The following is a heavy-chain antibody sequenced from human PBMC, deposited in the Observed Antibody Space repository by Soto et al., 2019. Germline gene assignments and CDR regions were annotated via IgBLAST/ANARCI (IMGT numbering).Heavy chain of an antibody. D-gene: IGHD6-13*01. J-gene: IGHJ4*02. CDR1: GGTFRSYV. V-gene: IGHV1-69*01. CDR3: ATEKEVTATGVGDY. CDR2: IIPIFGTT. Sequence: QVQLVQSGAEVKKPGSSVKVSCKASGGTFRSYVISWVRQAPGQGLDWMGGIIPIFGTTNYEQKFQGRVTITADESTSTAYMELKNMRSEDTAVYYCATEKEVTATGVGDYWGQGTLVTVSS.